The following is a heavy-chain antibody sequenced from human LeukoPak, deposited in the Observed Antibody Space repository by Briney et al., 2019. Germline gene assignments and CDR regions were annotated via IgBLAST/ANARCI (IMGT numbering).Heavy chain of an antibody. CDR1: GGSVSDYY. V-gene: IGHV4-59*02. CDR2: IYHTGST. D-gene: IGHD1-1*01. J-gene: IGHJ6*03. Sequence: SETLSLTCTISGGSVSDYYWSWIRQSPGKGLEWIGYIYHTGSTSYSPPLKSRVTISADTSQNQFSLKLSSVTAADTAVYYCARVRPGYYYYMDVWGKGTTVTVSS. CDR3: ARVRPGYYYYMDV.